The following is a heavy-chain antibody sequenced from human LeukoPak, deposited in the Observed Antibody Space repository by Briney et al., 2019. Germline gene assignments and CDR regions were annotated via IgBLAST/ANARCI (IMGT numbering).Heavy chain of an antibody. CDR2: INPNSGGT. Sequence: GASVKVSCKASGYTFTGYYMHWVRQAPGQALEWMGWINPNSGGTKYAQKFQGRVTMTRDTSISTAYMELSRLRSDDTAVYYCARVGTRLLHSPNFDYWGQGTLVTVSS. J-gene: IGHJ4*02. D-gene: IGHD1-26*01. V-gene: IGHV1-2*02. CDR3: ARVGTRLLHSPNFDY. CDR1: GYTFTGYY.